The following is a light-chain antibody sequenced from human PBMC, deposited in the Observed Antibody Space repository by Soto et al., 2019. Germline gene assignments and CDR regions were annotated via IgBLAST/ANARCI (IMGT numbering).Light chain of an antibody. J-gene: IGKJ2*01. CDR2: GAS. CDR1: QSVSSSC. Sequence: EIVLTQSPGTLSLSPGERATLSCRASQSVSSSCLAWYQQKPGQAPRLLIYGASSRATGIPDRFSGSGSGTDFTLTINRLEPEDFAVYYCQQYGSSGYTFGQGTKLEIK. V-gene: IGKV3-20*01. CDR3: QQYGSSGYT.